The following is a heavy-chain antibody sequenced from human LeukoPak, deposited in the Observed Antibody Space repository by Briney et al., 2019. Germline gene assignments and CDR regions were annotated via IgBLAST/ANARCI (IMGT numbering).Heavy chain of an antibody. V-gene: IGHV3-30*18. CDR2: ISYDGSNK. CDR1: RHTHSRYG. CDR3: AKGVFISGGGYYYYYMDV. Sequence: QSGGSLRLSCAASRHTHSRYGMHWARQAPGKGLEWVAVISYDGSNKYYADSVKGRFTISRDNSKNTLYLQMNSLRAEDTAVYYCAKGVFISGGGYYYYYMDVWGKGTTVTVSS. D-gene: IGHD6-19*01. J-gene: IGHJ6*03.